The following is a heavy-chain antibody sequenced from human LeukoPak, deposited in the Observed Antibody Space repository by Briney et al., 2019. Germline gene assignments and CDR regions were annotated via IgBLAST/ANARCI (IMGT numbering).Heavy chain of an antibody. CDR3: ARLPAGPGIAVAGRGSSWFDP. V-gene: IGHV4-39*07. D-gene: IGHD6-19*01. CDR2: INDGEST. CDR1: SGSISTSNYY. J-gene: IGHJ5*02. Sequence: PSETLSLTCTVSSGSISTSNYYWSWIRQSPGKGLEWIGEINDGESTNYNPSLKSRVTISLDTSKNQFSLKLSSVTTADTAVYYCARLPAGPGIAVAGRGSSWFDPWGQGTLVTVSS.